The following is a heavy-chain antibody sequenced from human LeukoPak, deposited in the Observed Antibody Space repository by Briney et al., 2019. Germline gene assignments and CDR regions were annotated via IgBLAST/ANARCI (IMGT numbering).Heavy chain of an antibody. Sequence: GASVKVSCKASGYTFTDYYIHWVRQAPGQGLEWMGIINPSGGNTKYAEKFQARVTMTRDTSTSTVYMDLSSLRSEDTAVYYCARAQGYGDSDYWGQGTLVTVSS. J-gene: IGHJ4*02. CDR3: ARAQGYGDSDY. V-gene: IGHV1-46*01. CDR1: GYTFTDYY. D-gene: IGHD4-17*01. CDR2: INPSGGNT.